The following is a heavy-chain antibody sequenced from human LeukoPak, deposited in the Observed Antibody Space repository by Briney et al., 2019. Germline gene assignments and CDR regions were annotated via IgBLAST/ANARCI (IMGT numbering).Heavy chain of an antibody. CDR2: IIPIFGTA. D-gene: IGHD3-10*01. V-gene: IGHV1-69*01. J-gene: IGHJ6*03. CDR1: GGTFSSYA. Sequence: SVKVSCKASGGTFSSYAISWVRQAPGQGLEWMGGIIPIFGTANYAQKFQGRVTITADESTSTAYMELSSLRSEDTAVYYCATYGSGSEPWGKRTLYYYYMDVWGKGTTVTISS. CDR3: ATYGSGSEPWGKRTLYYYYMDV.